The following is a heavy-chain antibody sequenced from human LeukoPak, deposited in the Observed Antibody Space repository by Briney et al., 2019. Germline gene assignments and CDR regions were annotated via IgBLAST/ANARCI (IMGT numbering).Heavy chain of an antibody. CDR2: IDSGGST. CDR1: GFTISTNY. Sequence: GGSLRLSCAASGFTISTNYMSWVRQAPGKGLEWVSVIDSGGSTCYADSVKGRFSMSRDISKSILYLQMNSLRAEGTAVYYCARGWGIRGTFVYWGQGALVTVSS. D-gene: IGHD3-10*01. J-gene: IGHJ4*02. V-gene: IGHV3-53*01. CDR3: ARGWGIRGTFVY.